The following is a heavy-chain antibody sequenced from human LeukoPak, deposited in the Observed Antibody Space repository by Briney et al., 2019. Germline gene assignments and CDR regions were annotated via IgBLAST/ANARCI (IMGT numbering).Heavy chain of an antibody. CDR3: ARVGGSGSYYTFDY. J-gene: IGHJ4*02. D-gene: IGHD3-10*01. V-gene: IGHV1-18*01. CDR1: GYTFTSYG. Sequence: ASVKVSCKASGYTFTSYGISWVRQAPGQGLEWMGWISAYNGNTNYAQKRQGRVTMTRDTSISTAYMELSRLRSDDTAVYYCARVGGSGSYYTFDYWGQGTLVTVSS. CDR2: ISAYNGNT.